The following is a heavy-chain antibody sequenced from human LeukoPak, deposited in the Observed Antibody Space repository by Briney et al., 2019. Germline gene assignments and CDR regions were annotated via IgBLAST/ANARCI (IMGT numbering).Heavy chain of an antibody. Sequence: SETLSLICSVSGVSISNYYWNWIRQPAGKKLEWIGRIYTSGSTNYNPSLKSRATMSVDRAKNQLSLRLSSVTAADTAVYYCARANGRGSYPRYMDVWGKGTTVTVSS. V-gene: IGHV4-4*07. CDR1: GVSISNYY. CDR3: ARANGRGSYPRYMDV. J-gene: IGHJ6*03. D-gene: IGHD1-26*01. CDR2: IYTSGST.